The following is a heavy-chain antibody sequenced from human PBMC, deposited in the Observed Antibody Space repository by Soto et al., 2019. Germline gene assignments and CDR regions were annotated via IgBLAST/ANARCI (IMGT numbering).Heavy chain of an antibody. CDR3: ARGGTTGGLDL. CDR2: TSYDGNTK. CDR1: GFRFKSFV. V-gene: IGHV3-30*19. D-gene: IGHD3-16*01. Sequence: QLVESGVGVVQPGTSLRLSCAASGFRFKSFVMHWVRQVPGKGLQWVALTSYDGNTKYYGDSVQGRFIVSRDNSKNTLDVEMDSLRLEDPALYDGARGGTTGGLDLGGQGTLVSVSS. J-gene: IGHJ5*02.